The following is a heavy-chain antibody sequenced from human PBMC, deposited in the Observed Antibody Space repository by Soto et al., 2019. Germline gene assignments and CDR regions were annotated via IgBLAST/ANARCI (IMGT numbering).Heavy chain of an antibody. CDR2: INHSGST. D-gene: IGHD6-13*01. CDR1: GGSFSGYY. J-gene: IGHJ5*02. CDR3: ARRAGLAASNWFDP. Sequence: SETLSLTCAVYGGSFSGYYWSWIRQPPGKGLEWIGEINHSGSTNYNPSLKSRVTISVDTSKNQFSLKLSSVTAADTAVYYCARRAGLAASNWFDPWGQGTLVTFSS. V-gene: IGHV4-34*01.